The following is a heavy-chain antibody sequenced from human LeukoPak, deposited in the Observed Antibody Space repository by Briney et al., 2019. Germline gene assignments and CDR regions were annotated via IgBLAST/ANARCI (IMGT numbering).Heavy chain of an antibody. D-gene: IGHD4-17*01. CDR2: INPNSGGT. CDR3: ATQYGDYVYYFDY. J-gene: IGHJ4*02. CDR1: GYTFTGYY. Sequence: ASVKVSCKASGYTFTGYYLHWVRQAPGQGLEWMGWINPNSGGTNYAQKLQGRVTMTRDTSISTGYMELTRLRSDDTAVYYCATQYGDYVYYFDYWGQGTLVTVSS. V-gene: IGHV1-2*02.